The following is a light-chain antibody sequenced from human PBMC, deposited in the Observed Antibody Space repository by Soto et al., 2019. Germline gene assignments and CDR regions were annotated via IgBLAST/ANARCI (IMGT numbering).Light chain of an antibody. Sequence: SYELTQPPSVSVAPGKTARITCGGNNIGSKGVHWYQQKPGQAPVLVIYYNTDRPPGIPERFSGSNSGNTATLTISRVEAGDEADYYCQVWDSSNDHVIFGGGTKVTVL. CDR3: QVWDSSNDHVI. CDR2: YNT. V-gene: IGLV3-21*04. CDR1: NIGSKG. J-gene: IGLJ2*01.